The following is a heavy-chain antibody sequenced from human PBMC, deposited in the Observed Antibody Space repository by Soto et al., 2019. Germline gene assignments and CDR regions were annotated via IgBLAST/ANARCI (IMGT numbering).Heavy chain of an antibody. J-gene: IGHJ6*02. V-gene: IGHV1-8*01. Sequence: QVQLVQSGAEVKKPGASVKVSCKASGYTFTSYDINWVRQATGQGLEWMGWMNPNSGNTGYAQKFQGRVTMTRNTSIRTADMELSSLRSKDTAVYYCARGVDTAMVPYYFSGMEVWGQGTTVTGSS. D-gene: IGHD5-18*01. CDR1: GYTFTSYD. CDR3: ARGVDTAMVPYYFSGMEV. CDR2: MNPNSGNT.